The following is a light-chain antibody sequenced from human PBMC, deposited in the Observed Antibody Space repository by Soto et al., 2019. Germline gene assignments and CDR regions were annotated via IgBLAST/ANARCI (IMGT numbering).Light chain of an antibody. V-gene: IGKV1-39*01. J-gene: IGKJ4*01. CDR2: AVS. Sequence: DVQMTQSPSSLSASVGDRVTITCRASQSISSYLNWYQQKPGRAPRLLIYAVSILQSGVPSRFSGSGSGIDFTLTISGLQPEDFAVYYCQQSHRAPLTFGGGTTLEIK. CDR3: QQSHRAPLT. CDR1: QSISSY.